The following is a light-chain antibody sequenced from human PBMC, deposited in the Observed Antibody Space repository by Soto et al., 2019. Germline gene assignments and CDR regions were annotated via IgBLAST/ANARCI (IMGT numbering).Light chain of an antibody. Sequence: DIQMTQSPSTLSASVGDRVTITCRASQSISSWLAWYQQKPGKAPKLLIYDASSLESGVPSRFSGSGSGTEFTLTISSLQPDDFATYYCQQYNSYSGFGQGTKADI. CDR2: DAS. CDR1: QSISSW. V-gene: IGKV1-5*01. J-gene: IGKJ1*01. CDR3: QQYNSYSG.